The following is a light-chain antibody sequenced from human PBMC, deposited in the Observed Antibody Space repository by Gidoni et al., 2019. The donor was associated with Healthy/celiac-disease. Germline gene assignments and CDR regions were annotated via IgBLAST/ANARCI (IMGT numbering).Light chain of an antibody. V-gene: IGKV3-15*01. CDR2: GAS. J-gene: IGKJ2*01. CDR3: QQYNNWPYT. Sequence: EIVMTQSPATLSVSPGERAPLSCRASQSVNSNLAWYQQKPGQAPRLLIYGASTRATGIPARFSGSGSGTEFTLTISSLQSEDFAVYYCQQYNNWPYTFGQGTKLEIK. CDR1: QSVNSN.